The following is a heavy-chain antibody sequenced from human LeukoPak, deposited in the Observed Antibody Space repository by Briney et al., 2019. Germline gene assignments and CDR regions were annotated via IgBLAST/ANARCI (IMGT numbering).Heavy chain of an antibody. CDR1: GFTFSSYG. Sequence: GGSLRLSCAASGFTFSSYGMHWVRQAPGKGLEWVAVISYDGSNKYYADSVKGRFTISRDNSKNTLYLQMNSLRAEDTAVYYCATDALVGATPEDYWGQGTLVTVSS. CDR2: ISYDGSNK. V-gene: IGHV3-30*03. D-gene: IGHD1-26*01. CDR3: ATDALVGATPEDY. J-gene: IGHJ4*02.